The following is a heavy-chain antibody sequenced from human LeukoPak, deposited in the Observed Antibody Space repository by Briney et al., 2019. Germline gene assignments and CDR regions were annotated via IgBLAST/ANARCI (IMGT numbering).Heavy chain of an antibody. CDR3: ARKSIAVAGRKPYDS. CDR2: IYYSGST. J-gene: IGHJ4*02. Sequence: SETLSLTCTVSGGSISSYYWNWIRQPPGKGLEWIGYIYYSGSTNYNPSLKSRVTISVDMSKNQFSLRLSSVTAADTAVYYCARKSIAVAGRKPYDSWDQGSLVTVSS. CDR1: GGSISSYY. V-gene: IGHV4-59*12. D-gene: IGHD6-13*01.